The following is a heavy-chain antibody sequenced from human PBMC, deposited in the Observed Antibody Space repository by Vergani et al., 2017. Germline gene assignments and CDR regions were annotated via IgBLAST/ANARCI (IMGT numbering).Heavy chain of an antibody. J-gene: IGHJ3*02. CDR1: GFTFSSYS. CDR2: ISSISSYI. CDR3: AKSRDTRNRLECLSFYAFDI. D-gene: IGHD3-3*01. V-gene: IGHV3-21*04. Sequence: EVQLVESGGGLVKPGGSLRLSCAASGFTFSSYSMNWVRQAPGKGLEWVSSISSISSYIYYADSVKGRFTISRDNSKNTLYLQMNSLRAEDTAVYYCAKSRDTRNRLECLSFYAFDIWGQGTMVTVSS.